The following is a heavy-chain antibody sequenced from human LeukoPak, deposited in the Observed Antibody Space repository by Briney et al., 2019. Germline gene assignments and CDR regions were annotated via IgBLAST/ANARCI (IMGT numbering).Heavy chain of an antibody. CDR2: ISSRSSYI. V-gene: IGHV3-21*01. CDR1: GYLFRRYS. CDR3: GRDTRGWYAIFDY. Sequence: GVSLRLSCAASGYLFRRYSMNWVRRAPAKAQEGVTSISSRSSYIHYADSLKGRFTISRDNAKNSLYRQVNSLRAEDTVVYYCGRDTRGWYAIFDYWGQGTLVTVSS. D-gene: IGHD6-19*01. J-gene: IGHJ4*02.